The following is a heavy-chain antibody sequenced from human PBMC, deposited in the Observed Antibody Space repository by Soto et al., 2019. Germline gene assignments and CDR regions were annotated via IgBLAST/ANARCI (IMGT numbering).Heavy chain of an antibody. D-gene: IGHD3-10*02. Sequence: SETLSLTCTVSGGSISSYYWSWIRQPPGKGLEWIGYIYYSGSTNYNPSLKSRVTISVDTSKNQFSLKLSSVTAADTAVYYCARHVLFGELYHVGTWFDPWGQGTLVTVSS. V-gene: IGHV4-59*08. CDR1: GGSISSYY. J-gene: IGHJ5*02. CDR3: ARHVLFGELYHVGTWFDP. CDR2: IYYSGST.